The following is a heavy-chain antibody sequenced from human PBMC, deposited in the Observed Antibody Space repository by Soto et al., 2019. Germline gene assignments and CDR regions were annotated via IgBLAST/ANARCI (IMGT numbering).Heavy chain of an antibody. CDR2: ISGSGGST. CDR1: GFTFSSYA. Sequence: GGSLRLSCAASGFTFSSYAMSWVRQAPGKGLGWVSAISGSGGSTYYADSVKGRFTISRDNSKNTLYLQMNSLRAEDTAVYYRAKRSSTAMGYWYFDLWGRGTLVTVSS. V-gene: IGHV3-23*01. CDR3: AKRSSTAMGYWYFDL. D-gene: IGHD5-18*01. J-gene: IGHJ2*01.